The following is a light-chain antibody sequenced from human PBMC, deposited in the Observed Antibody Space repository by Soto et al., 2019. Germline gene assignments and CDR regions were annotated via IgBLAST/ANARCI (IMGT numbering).Light chain of an antibody. Sequence: DIVMTQFPDSLAVSLGERATINCKSSQSVLYSSNNKNYLAWYQQKPGQPPKLLIYWASTRESGVPDRFSGSGSGTEFTLTISSLQAEDVAAYYCQQYYSTPITFGQGTRLEIK. CDR1: QSVLYSSNNKNY. CDR2: WAS. V-gene: IGKV4-1*01. J-gene: IGKJ5*01. CDR3: QQYYSTPIT.